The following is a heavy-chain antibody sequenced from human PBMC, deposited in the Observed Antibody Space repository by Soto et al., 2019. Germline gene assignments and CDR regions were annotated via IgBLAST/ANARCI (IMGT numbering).Heavy chain of an antibody. CDR3: ARLGFNYDFLSGYYNVHHYYGIDV. CDR1: GYKVSTWHNFSSYL. CDR2: IYPGDSDT. Sequence: GESLKISCMGSGYKVSTWHNFSSYLIALVRQMPGEGLEWVGIIYPGDSDTRYSPSFQGQVTISADKSINSVYLQWSSLKASDTATYYCARLGFNYDFLSGYYNVHHYYGIDVWGQGTTVTVSS. D-gene: IGHD3-3*01. J-gene: IGHJ6*02. V-gene: IGHV5-51*01.